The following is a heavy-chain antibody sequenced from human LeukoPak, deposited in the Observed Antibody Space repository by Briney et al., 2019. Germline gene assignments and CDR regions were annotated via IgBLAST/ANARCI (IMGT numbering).Heavy chain of an antibody. J-gene: IGHJ3*02. Sequence: GGSLRLSCAASGFTFSSYGMHWVRQAPGKGLEWVGVIWYDGSNKYYADSVKGRFTISRDNSKNTLYLQMNSLRAEDTAVYYCARDGLGYCSSTSCYRPFAFDIWGQGTIVTVSS. D-gene: IGHD2-2*02. V-gene: IGHV3-33*01. CDR1: GFTFSSYG. CDR3: ARDGLGYCSSTSCYRPFAFDI. CDR2: IWYDGSNK.